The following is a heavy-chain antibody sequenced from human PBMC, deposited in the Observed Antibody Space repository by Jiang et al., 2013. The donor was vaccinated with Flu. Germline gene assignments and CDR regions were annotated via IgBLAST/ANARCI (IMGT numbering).Heavy chain of an antibody. Sequence: GLVKPSETLSLTCTVSGGSISSSSYYWGWIRQPPGKGLEWIGSIYYSGSTYYNPSLKSRVTISVDTSKNQFSLKLSSVTAADTAVYYCARHVTTVTTDNWFDPWGQGTLVTVSS. CDR2: IYYSGST. CDR1: GGSISSSSYY. V-gene: IGHV4-39*07. CDR3: ARHVTTVTTDNWFDP. J-gene: IGHJ5*02. D-gene: IGHD4-11*01.